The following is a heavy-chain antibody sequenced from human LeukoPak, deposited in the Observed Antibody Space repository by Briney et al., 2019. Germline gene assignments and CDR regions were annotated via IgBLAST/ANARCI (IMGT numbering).Heavy chain of an antibody. J-gene: IGHJ4*02. CDR2: IIPIFGTA. CDR3: AREYYYDSSGYALNSFDY. Sequence: GASVKVSCKASGGTFSSYAISWVRQAPGQGLEGMGSIIPIFGTANYAQKFQGRVTITTDESTSTAYMELSSLRSEDTAVYYCAREYYYDSSGYALNSFDYWGQGTLVTVSS. D-gene: IGHD3-22*01. V-gene: IGHV1-69*05. CDR1: GGTFSSYA.